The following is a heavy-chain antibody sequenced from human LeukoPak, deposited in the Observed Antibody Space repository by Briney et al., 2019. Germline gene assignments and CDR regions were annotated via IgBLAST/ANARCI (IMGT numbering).Heavy chain of an antibody. J-gene: IGHJ4*02. V-gene: IGHV1-24*01. CDR1: GYTLTELS. CDR2: FDPEDGET. Sequence: GASVKVSCKVSGYTLTELSMHWVRQAPGKGLEGMGGFDPEDGETIYAQKFQGRVTMTEDTSTDTAYMELSSLRSEDTAVYYCATESALYWNDQRPGYYFDYWGQGTLVTVSS. D-gene: IGHD1-1*01. CDR3: ATESALYWNDQRPGYYFDY.